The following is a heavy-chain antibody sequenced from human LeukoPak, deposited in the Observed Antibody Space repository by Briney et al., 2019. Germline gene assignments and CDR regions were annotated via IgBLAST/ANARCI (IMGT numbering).Heavy chain of an antibody. CDR1: GYSFTSYW. D-gene: IGHD3-10*01. V-gene: IGHV5-51*01. Sequence: GESLKISCKGSGYSFTSYWIGWVRQMPGKGLEWMGIIYPADSDTRYSPSFQGQVTISADKSISTAYLQWSSLKASDTAMYYCARHYYGSGSSGQNDYWGQGTPVTVSS. J-gene: IGHJ4*02. CDR2: IYPADSDT. CDR3: ARHYYGSGSSGQNDY.